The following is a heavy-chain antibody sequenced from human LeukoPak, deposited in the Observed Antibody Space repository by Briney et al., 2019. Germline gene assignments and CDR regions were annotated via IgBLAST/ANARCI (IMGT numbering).Heavy chain of an antibody. CDR2: INHSGST. J-gene: IGHJ4*02. CDR3: ARRTLRIAAAGTCIDY. Sequence: SETLSLTCAVYGGSFSGYYRSWIRQPPGKGLEWIGEINHSGSTNYNPSLKSRVTISVDTSKNQFSLKLSSVTAADTAVYYCARRTLRIAAAGTCIDYWGQGTLVTVSS. V-gene: IGHV4-34*01. D-gene: IGHD6-13*01. CDR1: GGSFSGYY.